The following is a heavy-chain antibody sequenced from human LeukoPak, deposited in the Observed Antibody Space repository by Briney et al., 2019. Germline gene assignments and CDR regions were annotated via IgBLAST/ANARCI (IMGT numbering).Heavy chain of an antibody. Sequence: PGGSLRLSCAASGFTFSRYAMSWVRQAPGKGLEWVSAISGSGGSTYYADSVKGRFTISRDNSKNTLYLQMNSLRAEDTAVYYCAKDVTQSPYYYDRSGEDYWGQGTLVTVSS. CDR3: AKDVTQSPYYYDRSGEDY. CDR1: GFTFSRYA. D-gene: IGHD3-22*01. V-gene: IGHV3-23*01. J-gene: IGHJ4*02. CDR2: ISGSGGST.